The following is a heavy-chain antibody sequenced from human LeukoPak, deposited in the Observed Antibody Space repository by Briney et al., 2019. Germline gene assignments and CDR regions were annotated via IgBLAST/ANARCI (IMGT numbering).Heavy chain of an antibody. CDR2: ISGSGGST. CDR3: AKGASGSYHTPYDY. V-gene: IGHV3-23*01. J-gene: IGHJ4*02. CDR1: GFTFSSYA. Sequence: GGSLRLSCAASGFTFSSYAMSWVRQAPGKGLEWVSAISGSGGSTYYADSVQGRFIISRDNSKNTLNLQMNSLRVEDTAVYYCAKGASGSYHTPYDYWGQGSLVTVSS. D-gene: IGHD1-26*01.